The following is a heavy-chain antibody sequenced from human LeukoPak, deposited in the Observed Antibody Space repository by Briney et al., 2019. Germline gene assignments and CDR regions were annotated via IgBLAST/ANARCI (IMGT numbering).Heavy chain of an antibody. V-gene: IGHV3-53*01. J-gene: IGHJ4*02. CDR2: IYSGGST. CDR1: GFTVSSNY. D-gene: IGHD6-13*01. CDR3: ARGIIGASGPFDY. Sequence: GGSLRLSCAASGFTVSSNYMSWVRQAPGKGLEWVSVIYSGGSTYYADSVKGRFTISRDNSKNTLYLQMNSLRAEDTAVYYCARGIIGASGPFDYWGQGTLFTVSS.